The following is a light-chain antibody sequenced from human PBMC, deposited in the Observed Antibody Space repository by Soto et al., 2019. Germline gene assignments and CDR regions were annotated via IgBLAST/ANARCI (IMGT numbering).Light chain of an antibody. CDR1: QGISHY. CDR2: AAS. J-gene: IGKJ1*01. V-gene: IGKV1-27*01. CDR3: QKYNSAPHT. Sequence: DIQMTQSPSSLSASVGDRVTITCRASQGISHYLAWYQQKPGKVPKLLIYAASTLQSGVLSRFSGSGSGTDFTLAISSLQPEDVATYYCQKYNSAPHTFGQGTKVEIK.